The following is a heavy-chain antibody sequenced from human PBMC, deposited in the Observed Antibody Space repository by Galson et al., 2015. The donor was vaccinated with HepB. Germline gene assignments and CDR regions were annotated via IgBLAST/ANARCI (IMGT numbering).Heavy chain of an antibody. CDR3: AKGSSWYGWIDP. CDR1: GFTFDDYA. J-gene: IGHJ5*02. Sequence: SLRLSCAASGFTFDDYAMHWVRHAPGKGLEWVSGISWNSGSIGYADSVKGRFTISRDNAKNSLYLQMNSLRAEDTALYYCAKGSSWYGWIDPWGQGTLVTVSS. D-gene: IGHD6-13*01. CDR2: ISWNSGSI. V-gene: IGHV3-9*01.